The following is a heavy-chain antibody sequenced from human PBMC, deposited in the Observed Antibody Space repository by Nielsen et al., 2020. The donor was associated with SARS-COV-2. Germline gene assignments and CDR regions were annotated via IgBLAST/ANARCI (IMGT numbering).Heavy chain of an antibody. V-gene: IGHV3-9*01. CDR3: TLLQEHL. CDR1: GFTFDDYA. J-gene: IGHJ6*01. CDR2: ISWNSGSI. Sequence: GGSLRLSCAASGFTFDDYATHWVRQAPGKGLEWVSGISWNSGSIGYADSVKGRFTISRDNAKNSLYLQMNSLHQGPIGLPPGTLLQEHLWG.